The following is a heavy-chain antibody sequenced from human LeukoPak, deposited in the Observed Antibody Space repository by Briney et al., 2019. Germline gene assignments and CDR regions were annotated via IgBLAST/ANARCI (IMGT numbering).Heavy chain of an antibody. J-gene: IGHJ4*02. CDR1: GFAFSSYA. V-gene: IGHV3-23*01. D-gene: IGHD3-22*01. CDR2: ISGNGGIT. Sequence: GGSLRLSCAASGFAFSSYAMSWVRQAPGKGLEWVSVISGNGGITYYVDSVKGRFTISRDNSKNTLYLQVNSLRAEDTAVYYCAKSYYYDSSGYYPLGYWGQGTLVTVSS. CDR3: AKSYYYDSSGYYPLGY.